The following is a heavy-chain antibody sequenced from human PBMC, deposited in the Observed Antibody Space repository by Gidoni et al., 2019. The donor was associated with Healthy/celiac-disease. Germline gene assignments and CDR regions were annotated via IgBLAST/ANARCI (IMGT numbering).Heavy chain of an antibody. CDR2: IYFSGST. V-gene: IGHV4-39*01. D-gene: IGHD3-10*01. J-gene: IGHJ4*02. CDR1: GGSISSSSYY. Sequence: QLQLQESGPGLVKPSETLSLTCTVSGGSISSSSYYWGWIRQPPGKGLEWIGSIYFSGSTYYNPSLKSRVTISVDTSKNQFSLKLSSVTAADTAVYYCARPMVRGATPDYWGQGTLVTVSS. CDR3: ARPMVRGATPDY.